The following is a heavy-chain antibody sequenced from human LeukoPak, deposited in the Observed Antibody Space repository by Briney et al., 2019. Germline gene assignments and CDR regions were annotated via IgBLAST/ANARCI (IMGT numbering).Heavy chain of an antibody. CDR1: GFTVTNNY. V-gene: IGHV3-66*01. CDR3: AREGYASGTRYGMDV. J-gene: IGHJ6*02. Sequence: GGSLRLSCAASGFTVTNNYMSWVRQAPGKGLEWVSVIYAGGTTSYADSVKGRFTISRDSSKNTLYLQMNSLRAEDTAVYYCAREGYASGTRYGMDVWGRGTLVTVSS. D-gene: IGHD3-10*01. CDR2: IYAGGTT.